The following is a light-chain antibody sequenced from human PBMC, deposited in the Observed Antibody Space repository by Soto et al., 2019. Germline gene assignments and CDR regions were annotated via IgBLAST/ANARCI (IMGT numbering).Light chain of an antibody. CDR1: QTIYSN. CDR3: QQYQNLWT. CDR2: RAS. V-gene: IGKV3-15*01. J-gene: IGKJ1*01. Sequence: EIVMTQSPATLSVSAGERTTLSCRASQTIYSNVAWYQQRPGQPPRLLIYRASSRATGIPARFSGSGSGTEFTLTINSLQSEDFAVYYCQQYQNLWTFGQGTKVDI.